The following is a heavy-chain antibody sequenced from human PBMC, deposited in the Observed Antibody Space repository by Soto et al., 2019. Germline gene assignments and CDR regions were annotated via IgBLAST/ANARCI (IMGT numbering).Heavy chain of an antibody. CDR1: GFSFASYA. Sequence: GGSLRLSCAASGFSFASYALSWVRQAPRKGLEWVSTISGSDGKTFYADSVKGRFSISRDTSQSTLYLQVNSLRADDTAMYYCARWSYLDYWGQGTRVTVSS. CDR3: ARWSYLDY. J-gene: IGHJ4*02. CDR2: ISGSDGKT. V-gene: IGHV3-23*01. D-gene: IGHD3-3*01.